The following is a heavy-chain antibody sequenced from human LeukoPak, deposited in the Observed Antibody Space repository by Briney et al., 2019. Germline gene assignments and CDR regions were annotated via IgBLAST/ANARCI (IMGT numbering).Heavy chain of an antibody. V-gene: IGHV5-51*01. CDR1: GYIFTSYW. CDR3: ARRYYYDSSGFLAFDI. CDR2: IYPGDSDT. D-gene: IGHD3-22*01. J-gene: IGHJ3*02. Sequence: GESLKISCKCSGYIFTSYWIGLGRHMAGKVLEWMWIIYPGDSDTRYSPSFQGQVTISADKSISTAYLQWSSLKASDTAMYYCARRYYYDSSGFLAFDIWGQGTMVTVSS.